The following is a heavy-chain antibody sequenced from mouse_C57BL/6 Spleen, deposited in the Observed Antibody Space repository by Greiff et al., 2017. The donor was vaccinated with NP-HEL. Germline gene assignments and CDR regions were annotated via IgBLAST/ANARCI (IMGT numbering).Heavy chain of an antibody. CDR3: ARSDTSRAPFDY. V-gene: IGHV1-52*01. CDR1: GYTFTSYW. Sequence: QVQLQQPGAELVRPGSSVKLSCKASGYTFTSYWMHWVKQRPIQGLEWIGNIDPSDSETHYNQKFKDKATLTVDKSSSTAYMQLSSLTSEDSAVYYCARSDTSRAPFDYWGQGTTLTVSS. CDR2: IDPSDSET. D-gene: IGHD3-3*01. J-gene: IGHJ2*01.